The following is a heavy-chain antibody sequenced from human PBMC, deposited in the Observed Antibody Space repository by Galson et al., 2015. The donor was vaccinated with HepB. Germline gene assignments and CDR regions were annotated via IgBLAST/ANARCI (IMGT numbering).Heavy chain of an antibody. Sequence: PALVKPTQTLTLTCTFSGFSLTTTGVGVGWIRQPPGKALECLALIYWDDDKRYSPSLKTRLTITKDSSKNRVVLTVTNMDPVDTATYYCAHRQGGYNWDDAFFDYWGQGTLVTVSS. CDR2: IYWDDDK. CDR3: AHRQGGYNWDDAFFDY. J-gene: IGHJ4*02. D-gene: IGHD1-1*01. CDR1: GFSLTTTGVG. V-gene: IGHV2-5*02.